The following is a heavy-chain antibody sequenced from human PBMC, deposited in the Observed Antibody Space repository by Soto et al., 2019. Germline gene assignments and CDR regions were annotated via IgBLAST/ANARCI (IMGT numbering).Heavy chain of an antibody. CDR1: GFSFGGYA. CDR2: INTGGDGS. V-gene: IGHV3-23*01. CDR3: ARMRPHSGLDV. Sequence: EVQLLESGGGLVQPGGSLRLSCAVSGFSFGGYAMTWVRQAPGKGLEWVSSINTGGDGSYYADSVKGRFTVSRDNSRGSLYLQMESLSAEDTAVYYCARMRPHSGLDVWGQGTAVTVSS. J-gene: IGHJ6*02.